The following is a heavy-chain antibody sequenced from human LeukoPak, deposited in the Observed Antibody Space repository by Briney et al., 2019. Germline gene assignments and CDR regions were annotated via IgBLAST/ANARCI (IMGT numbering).Heavy chain of an antibody. CDR1: GYTFTSYG. J-gene: IGHJ3*02. D-gene: IGHD6-6*01. CDR3: ARLIEYRTSSRVFDI. Sequence: ASMKVSCKASGYTFTSYGITWVRQAPGQGLEWMGWITTYNGNTNYARKLQGRVTMTTDTSTNTAYMELGSLRPDDTAVYYCARLIEYRTSSRVFDIWGQGTMVTVSS. CDR2: ITTYNGNT. V-gene: IGHV1-18*01.